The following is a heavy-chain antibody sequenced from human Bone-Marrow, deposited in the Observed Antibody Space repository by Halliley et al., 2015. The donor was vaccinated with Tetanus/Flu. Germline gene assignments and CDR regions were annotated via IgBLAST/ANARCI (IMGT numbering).Heavy chain of an antibody. V-gene: IGHV4-38-2*01. D-gene: IGHD2-8*01. J-gene: IGHJ4*02. CDR1: GYSISIGYS. Sequence: TLSLTCAVSGYSISIGYSWGWIRRPPGQGLEWIGSIDHSGGAYYNPSLKSRVTISVDTSKNHFSLKLSSVTAADTAVYYCARGVSGDGPLDYWGQGTPVTVSS. CDR2: IDHSGGA. CDR3: ARGVSGDGPLDY.